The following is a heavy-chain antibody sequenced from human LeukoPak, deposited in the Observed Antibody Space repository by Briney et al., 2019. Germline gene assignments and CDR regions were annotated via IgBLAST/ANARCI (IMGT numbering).Heavy chain of an antibody. CDR1: GGPFSSYA. J-gene: IGHJ3*02. V-gene: IGHV1-69*06. Sequence: EASVQLSCKASGGPFSSYAISWVRQAPGQGLEWMGGIIPIFGTANNAEKFQGRVTITADKSTSTAYMELSSLRSEDTAVYYCARDIASHSSGWLKDAFDIWGQGTMVTVSS. D-gene: IGHD6-19*01. CDR2: IIPIFGTA. CDR3: ARDIASHSSGWLKDAFDI.